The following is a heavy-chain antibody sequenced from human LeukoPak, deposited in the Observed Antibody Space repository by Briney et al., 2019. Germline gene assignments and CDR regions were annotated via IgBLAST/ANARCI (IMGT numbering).Heavy chain of an antibody. D-gene: IGHD2-8*01. Sequence: SETLSLTCAVYGGSFSGYYWSWIRQPPGKGLEWIGEINHSGSTNYNPSLKSRVTISVDTSKNQFSLKLSSVTAADTAVYYCARDAGSVHCTNGVCYSFDYWGQGTLVTVSS. J-gene: IGHJ4*02. CDR1: GGSFSGYY. CDR2: INHSGST. V-gene: IGHV4-34*01. CDR3: ARDAGSVHCTNGVCYSFDY.